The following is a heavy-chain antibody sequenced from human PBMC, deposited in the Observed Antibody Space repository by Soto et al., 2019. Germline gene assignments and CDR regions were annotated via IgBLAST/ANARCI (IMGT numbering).Heavy chain of an antibody. Sequence: EVQLVESGGGLVQPGGSLRLSCVASGFTFSTDSMNWVRQAPGKGLEWVAHISTSGATRYYADSVKGRFTISRDNAKTSLYQQMDSLRNDDTAVYYCARFFGSGFDYWGQGTLVTVSS. CDR1: GFTFSTDS. CDR3: ARFFGSGFDY. J-gene: IGHJ4*02. D-gene: IGHD6-19*01. CDR2: ISTSGATR. V-gene: IGHV3-48*02.